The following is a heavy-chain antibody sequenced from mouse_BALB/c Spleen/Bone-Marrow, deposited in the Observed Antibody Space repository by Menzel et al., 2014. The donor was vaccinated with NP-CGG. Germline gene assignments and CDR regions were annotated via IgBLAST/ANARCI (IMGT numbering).Heavy chain of an antibody. CDR1: GYTFTSYN. CDR2: IYPGNGDT. D-gene: IGHD2-3*01. V-gene: IGHV1-12*01. Sequence: LQQSGAELVKPGASVKMSCKASGYTFTSYNMHWVKQTPGQGLEWIGAIYPGNGDTSYNQKFKGEATLTADKSSSTAYMQLSSLTSEGSAVYYCARDGLLSDYWGQGTTLTVSS. CDR3: ARDGLLSDY. J-gene: IGHJ2*01.